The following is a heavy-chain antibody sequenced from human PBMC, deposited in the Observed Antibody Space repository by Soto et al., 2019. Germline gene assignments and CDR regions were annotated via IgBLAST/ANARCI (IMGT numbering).Heavy chain of an antibody. CDR3: ARDRHPWLFDY. V-gene: IGHV3-30*02. CDR2: IQNDGSNK. Sequence: TGGSMRLSCAASGFTIRNYGMRWVSQAPGRGLEWVSYIQNDGSNKYYSDSVKGRFSISRDNSKNTLFLQMDSLRAEDTAVYYCARDRHPWLFDYWGQGTLVTVSS. J-gene: IGHJ4*02. CDR1: GFTIRNYG. D-gene: IGHD3-22*01.